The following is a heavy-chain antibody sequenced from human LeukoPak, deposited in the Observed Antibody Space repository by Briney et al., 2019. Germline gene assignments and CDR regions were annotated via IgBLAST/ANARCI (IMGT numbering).Heavy chain of an antibody. CDR2: IDASGST. Sequence: SETLSLTCTVSGGSFNTGVYPWGWIRQPAGKGREWIVRIDASGSTNYSPSLKSRVTFSINTSKDQFSLRLSSVSATDTAIYYCAGTYFYESGSPPSDAFYVWGQGTMVTVSS. D-gene: IGHD3-10*01. CDR1: GGSFNTGVYP. V-gene: IGHV4-61*02. CDR3: AGTYFYESGSPPSDAFYV. J-gene: IGHJ3*01.